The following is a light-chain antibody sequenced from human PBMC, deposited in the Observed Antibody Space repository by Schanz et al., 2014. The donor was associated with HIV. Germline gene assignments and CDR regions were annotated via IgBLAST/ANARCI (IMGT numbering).Light chain of an antibody. Sequence: QSALTQPASVSGSPGQSITISCPGTSADVGAYNFVSWYQQHPGKAPKVIIYDVSVRPSGVSNRFSGYKSGDTASLTISGLQAEDEADFYCSSYTTSRTWVFGGGTKLTVL. J-gene: IGLJ3*02. CDR1: SADVGAYNF. CDR3: SSYTTSRTWV. V-gene: IGLV2-14*03. CDR2: DVS.